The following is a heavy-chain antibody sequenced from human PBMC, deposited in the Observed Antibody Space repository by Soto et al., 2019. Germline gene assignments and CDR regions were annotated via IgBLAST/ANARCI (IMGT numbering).Heavy chain of an antibody. CDR3: SREVTYDSSGNWFDP. V-gene: IGHV3-74*01. J-gene: IGHJ5*02. CDR2: INSDGSST. CDR1: GFTFSSYW. Sequence: GGYLRLSRAASGFTFSSYWMHWVRQAPGKGLVWVSRINSDGSSTSYADSVKGRFTISRDNAKNTLYLQMNSLRAEDTAVYYCSREVTYDSSGNWFDPWGQGTLVTVSS. D-gene: IGHD3-22*01.